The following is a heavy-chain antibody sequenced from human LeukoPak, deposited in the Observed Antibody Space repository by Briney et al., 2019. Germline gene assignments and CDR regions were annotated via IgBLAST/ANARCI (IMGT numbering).Heavy chain of an antibody. D-gene: IGHD3-10*01. Sequence: PGGSLRLSCAASGFTFSTYWMSWVRQAPGKGLEWVANIKQDGSENYYVDSVKGRFTIPRDNAKNSLYLQMNSLRAEDTAVYYCARGGRGWFAPWGQGTLVTVSS. J-gene: IGHJ5*02. CDR3: ARGGRGWFAP. CDR2: IKQDGSEN. V-gene: IGHV3-7*01. CDR1: GFTFSTYW.